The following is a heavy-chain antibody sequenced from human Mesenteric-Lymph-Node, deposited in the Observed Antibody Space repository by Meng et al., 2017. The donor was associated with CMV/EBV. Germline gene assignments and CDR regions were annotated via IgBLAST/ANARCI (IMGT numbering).Heavy chain of an antibody. D-gene: IGHD3-3*01. Sequence: GESLKISCAASGFPFDNYPMHWVRQAPGKGLEWVSLISWDGGSTYYAESVKGRFTISRDNSKNSLYLQMNSLRLDDTALYYCAKALVLKWLLSPGDYWGQGTLVTVSS. V-gene: IGHV3-43D*03. J-gene: IGHJ4*02. CDR1: GFPFDNYP. CDR3: AKALVLKWLLSPGDY. CDR2: ISWDGGST.